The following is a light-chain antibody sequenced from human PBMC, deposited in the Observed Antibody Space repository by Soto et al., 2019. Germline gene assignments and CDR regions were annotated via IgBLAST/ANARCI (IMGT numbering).Light chain of an antibody. Sequence: PEERATLSFSDSRTVDGNYLAWYHQKPGQAPRLIIHSASTRAPGIPDRFSASGAGTDFTLTIRRLEPEDFAVYYCQKSSNWPSINCGKGPRRAIK. CDR2: SAS. CDR3: QKSSNWPSIN. J-gene: IGKJ5*01. V-gene: IGKV3D-20*02. CDR1: RTVDGNY.